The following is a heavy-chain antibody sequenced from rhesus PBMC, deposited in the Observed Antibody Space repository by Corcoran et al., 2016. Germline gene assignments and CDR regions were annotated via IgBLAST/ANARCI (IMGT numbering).Heavy chain of an antibody. V-gene: IGHV4-122*02. CDR1: GGSISSGYYY. CDR3: ASFTIVVVITTGRFDV. D-gene: IGHD3-16*01. J-gene: IGHJ5-1*01. Sequence: QVQLQESGPGLVKPSETLSLTCAVSGGSISSGYYYWSWIRQPPAKGLEWIGYITYSGSTAYNPSLKSRVTISRDTSKNQFSLKLSSVTAADTAVYYCASFTIVVVITTGRFDVWGPGVLVTVSS. CDR2: ITYSGST.